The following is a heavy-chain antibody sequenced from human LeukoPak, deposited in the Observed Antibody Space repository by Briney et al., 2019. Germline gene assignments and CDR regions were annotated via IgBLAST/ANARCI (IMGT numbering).Heavy chain of an antibody. CDR3: ARDLGFWSISSSWNDAFDI. CDR1: GGSISSYY. V-gene: IGHV4-59*01. D-gene: IGHD6-13*01. CDR2: IYYSGNT. Sequence: SETLSLTCTVSGGSISSYYWSWIRQPPGKGLEWIGYIYYSGNTNYNPSLKSRVTISVDTSKNQFSLKLSSVTAADTAVYYCARDLGFWSISSSWNDAFDIWGQGTMVTVSS. J-gene: IGHJ3*02.